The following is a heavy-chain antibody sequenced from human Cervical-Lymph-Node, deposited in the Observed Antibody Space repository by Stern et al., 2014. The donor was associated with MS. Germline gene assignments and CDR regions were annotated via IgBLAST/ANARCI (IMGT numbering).Heavy chain of an antibody. D-gene: IGHD3-22*01. V-gene: IGHV3-74*01. CDR1: GFTFSSYW. CDR3: VREGTPMIFKFDY. J-gene: IGHJ4*02. CDR2: INNDGSSA. Sequence: EVQLVESGGGLVQPGGSLRLSCAASGFTFSSYWMHWVRQAPGKGLVWVSRINNDGSSASYADSVKGRFTISRDNAKNTLYLQMNSLRAEDTAVYYCVREGTPMIFKFDYWGQGTLVTVSS.